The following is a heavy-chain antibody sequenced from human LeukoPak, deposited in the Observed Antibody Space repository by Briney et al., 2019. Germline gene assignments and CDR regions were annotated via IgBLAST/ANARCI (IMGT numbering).Heavy chain of an antibody. CDR3: ARAPITAAGTFDI. CDR2: ISASSNYI. V-gene: IGHV3-21*01. Sequence: DPGGSLRLSCAASGFTFSDYSMNWVRQAPGKGLEWVSSISASSNYIYYADSVKGRFTISRDNAKNSLYLQMNSLRAEDTAVYYCARAPITAAGTFDIWGQGTMVTVSS. D-gene: IGHD6-13*01. CDR1: GFTFSDYS. J-gene: IGHJ3*02.